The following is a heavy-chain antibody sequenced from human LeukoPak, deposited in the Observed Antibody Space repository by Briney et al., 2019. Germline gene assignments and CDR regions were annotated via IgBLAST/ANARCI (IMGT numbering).Heavy chain of an antibody. CDR1: GFTVSSNY. J-gene: IGHJ4*02. D-gene: IGHD5-12*01. V-gene: IGHV3-53*01. Sequence: GGSLRLSCAASGFTVSSNYMSWVRQAPGKGLEWVSVIYSGGSTYYADSVKGRFTISRDNSKNTLYLQMNSLRAEDTAVYYCARDPHKRGYSGYSFDYWGQGTLVTVSS. CDR3: ARDPHKRGYSGYSFDY. CDR2: IYSGGST.